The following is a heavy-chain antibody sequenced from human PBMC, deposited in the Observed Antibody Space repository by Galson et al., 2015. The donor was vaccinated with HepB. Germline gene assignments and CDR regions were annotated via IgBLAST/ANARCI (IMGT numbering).Heavy chain of an antibody. CDR2: ISSSSATI. V-gene: IGHV3-48*04. J-gene: IGHJ4*02. CDR1: TFIFSTYS. CDR3: ARDYLSVVGGSGARGDY. Sequence: SLRLSCAASTFIFSTYSMNWVRQAPGKGLEWVSYISSSSATIYYADSVKGRFTISRDNAKNSLYLQMNSLRAEDTAVYYCARDYLSVVGGSGARGDYWGQGTLVTVSS. D-gene: IGHD3-10*01.